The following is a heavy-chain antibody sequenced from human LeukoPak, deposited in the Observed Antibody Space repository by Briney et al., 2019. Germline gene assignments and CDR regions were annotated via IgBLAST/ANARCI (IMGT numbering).Heavy chain of an antibody. CDR3: ARASHAAARFNWFDP. CDR2: INPNSGGT. J-gene: IGHJ5*02. D-gene: IGHD2-2*01. CDR1: GCTFTGYY. V-gene: IGHV1-2*02. Sequence: GASVKVSCKASGCTFTGYYMHWVRQAPGQGLEWMGWINPNSGGTNYAQKFQGRVTMTRDTSISTAYMELSRLRSDDTAVYYCARASHAAARFNWFDPWGQGTLVTVSS.